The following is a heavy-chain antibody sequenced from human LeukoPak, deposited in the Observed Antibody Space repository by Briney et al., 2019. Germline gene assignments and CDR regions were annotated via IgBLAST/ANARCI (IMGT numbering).Heavy chain of an antibody. CDR3: AREVHDYGGY. CDR1: GFTFSGSA. CDR2: IRSKANSYAT. V-gene: IGHV3-73*01. D-gene: IGHD3-10*01. Sequence: GGSLRLSCAASGFTFSGSAMRWVRQASGKGLEWVGRIRSKANSYATAYAASVKGRFTISRDDSKNTAYLQMNSLRAEDTAVYYCAREVHDYGGYWGQGTLVTVSS. J-gene: IGHJ4*02.